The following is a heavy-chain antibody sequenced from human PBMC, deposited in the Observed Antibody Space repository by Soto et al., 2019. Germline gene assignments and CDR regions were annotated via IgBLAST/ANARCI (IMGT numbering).Heavy chain of an antibody. V-gene: IGHV4-4*02. CDR3: ASRGSSGPF. J-gene: IGHJ4*02. CDR1: GGSINNTDW. D-gene: IGHD3-22*01. Sequence: PSETLSITCAVSGGSINNTDWWTWVRQPRGMGLEWVGDISLSGNTNYNPSLEGRAAISLDKSRNQFSLILNSVTAADTAVYYCASRGSSGPFWGQGTLVTVSS. CDR2: ISLSGNT.